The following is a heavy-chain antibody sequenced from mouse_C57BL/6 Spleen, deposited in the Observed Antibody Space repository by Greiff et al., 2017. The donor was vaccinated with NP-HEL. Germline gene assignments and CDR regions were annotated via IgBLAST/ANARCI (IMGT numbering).Heavy chain of an antibody. V-gene: IGHV5-6*01. CDR1: GFTFSSYG. CDR2: ISSGGSYT. Sequence: EVKVVESGGDLVKPGGSLKLSCAASGFTFSSYGMSWVRQTPDKRLEWVATISSGGSYTYYPDSVKGRFTISRDNAKNTLYLQMSSLKSEDTAMYYCARHGGTPYFDYWGQGTTLTVSS. CDR3: ARHGGTPYFDY. D-gene: IGHD3-3*01. J-gene: IGHJ2*01.